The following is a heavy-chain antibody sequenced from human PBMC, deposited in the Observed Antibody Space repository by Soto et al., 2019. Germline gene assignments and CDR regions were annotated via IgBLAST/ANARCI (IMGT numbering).Heavy chain of an antibody. V-gene: IGHV4-59*01. CDR3: ATLSSSWAYYFDY. Sequence: QVQLQESGPGLVKPSETLSLTCTVSGGSISSYYWSWIRQPPGKGLEWIGYIYYSGSTNYNPSLKSRVTISVDTSKNQFSLKLSSVTAADTAVYYCATLSSSWAYYFDYWGQGTLVTVSS. CDR2: IYYSGST. CDR1: GGSISSYY. D-gene: IGHD6-13*01. J-gene: IGHJ4*02.